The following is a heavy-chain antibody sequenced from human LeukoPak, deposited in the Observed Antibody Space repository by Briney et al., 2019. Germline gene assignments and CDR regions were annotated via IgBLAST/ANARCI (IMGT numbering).Heavy chain of an antibody. Sequence: PGGSLRLSCAASGFTFSSYGMHWVRQAPGKGLEWVGVISYDGSSKYYADSLKGPFTISRDNSKNALYLQMNILRGEDTAVYYCAKDGGSVAYSIVFCDYWGQGTLVTVSS. V-gene: IGHV3-30*18. J-gene: IGHJ4*02. CDR1: GFTFSSYG. D-gene: IGHD2-15*01. CDR3: AKDGGSVAYSIVFCDY. CDR2: ISYDGSSK.